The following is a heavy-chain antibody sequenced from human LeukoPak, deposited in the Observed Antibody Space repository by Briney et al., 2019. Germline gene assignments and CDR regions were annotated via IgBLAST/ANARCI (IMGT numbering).Heavy chain of an antibody. CDR2: ISSGGTNT. J-gene: IGHJ4*02. CDR1: GFTFSSYA. CDR3: AKRLRDSAVFFHD. D-gene: IGHD2-15*01. Sequence: GGSLRLSCVASGFTFSSYAMSWVRLAPGKGMDWVSSISSGGTNTYYADSVKGRFTISRDNSKNTFYLQMNSLRAEDTAVYYCAKRLRDSAVFFHDWGQGTLVTVSS. V-gene: IGHV3-23*01.